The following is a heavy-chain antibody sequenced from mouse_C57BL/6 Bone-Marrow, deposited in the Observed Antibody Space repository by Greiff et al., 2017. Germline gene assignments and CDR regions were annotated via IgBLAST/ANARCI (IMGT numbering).Heavy chain of an antibody. D-gene: IGHD1-1*01. CDR1: GYTFTEYT. Sequence: QVQLKESGAELVKPGASVKLSCKASGYTFTEYTIHWVKQRSGQGLEWIGWFYPGSGSIKYNEKFKDKATLTADKSSSTVYMELSRLTSEDSAVYFCARHPRGSSRDYYAMDYWGQGTSVTVSS. CDR3: ARHPRGSSRDYYAMDY. J-gene: IGHJ4*01. CDR2: FYPGSGSI. V-gene: IGHV1-62-2*01.